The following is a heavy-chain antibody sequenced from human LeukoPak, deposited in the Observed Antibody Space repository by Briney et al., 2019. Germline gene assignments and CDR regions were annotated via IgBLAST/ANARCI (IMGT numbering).Heavy chain of an antibody. J-gene: IGHJ5*02. V-gene: IGHV4-59*07. CDR3: ATGAGGWFYP. CDR1: GGPHSSCY. CDR2: IYYIGST. Sequence: SDTLSLICTVSGGPHSSCYCNWIRQPPTKGLEWIGYIYYIGSTIYSPSLKGRVTISVETSKNHFSLKLNSVTAADTAVYYCATGAGGWFYPCGEGTLVTVSS. D-gene: IGHD4/OR15-4a*01.